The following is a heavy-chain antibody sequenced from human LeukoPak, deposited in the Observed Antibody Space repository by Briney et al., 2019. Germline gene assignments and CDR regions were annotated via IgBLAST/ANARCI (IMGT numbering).Heavy chain of an antibody. D-gene: IGHD1-1*01. Sequence: GGSLRLSCAASGFTFSYYTMSWVRQAPGKGLEWVSSISSTGSSIYYADSVKGRFTLSRDNAKNSLYLQMSSLRVEDTAVYYCARDDVAWNDVHWFDPWGQGTLVTVSS. V-gene: IGHV3-21*01. CDR2: ISSTGSSI. CDR1: GFTFSYYT. J-gene: IGHJ5*02. CDR3: ARDDVAWNDVHWFDP.